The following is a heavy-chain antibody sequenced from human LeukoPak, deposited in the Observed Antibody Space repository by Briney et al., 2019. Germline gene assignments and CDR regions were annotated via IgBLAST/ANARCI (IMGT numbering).Heavy chain of an antibody. D-gene: IGHD4-23*01. CDR3: ARGGRRDGGNSEYYYYMDV. Sequence: PSETLSLTCAVYGGSLGAYYWTWIRQPPGKGLEWIGEINHGGSTNYNPSLKSRVTISIDTSKNQFSLKLSSVTAADTAVYYCARGGRRDGGNSEYYYYMDVWGKGTTVTVSS. CDR2: INHGGST. V-gene: IGHV4-34*01. CDR1: GGSLGAYY. J-gene: IGHJ6*03.